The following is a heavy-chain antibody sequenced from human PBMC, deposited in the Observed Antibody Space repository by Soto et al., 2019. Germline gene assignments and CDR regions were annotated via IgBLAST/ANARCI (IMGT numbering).Heavy chain of an antibody. CDR3: AKEPVGPDWYFDL. V-gene: IGHV3-23*01. J-gene: IGHJ2*01. Sequence: PGGSLRLSCAASGFNFDTFAMSWVRQAPGKGLEWVSVVSASGTSSFDGYSVKGRFTISRDNSKNTLYLQMNSLRAEDTAVYNCAKEPVGPDWYFDLWGRGTLVTVSS. CDR2: VSASGTSS. CDR1: GFNFDTFA.